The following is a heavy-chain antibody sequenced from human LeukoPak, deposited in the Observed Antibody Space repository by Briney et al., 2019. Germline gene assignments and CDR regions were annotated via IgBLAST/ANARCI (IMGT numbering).Heavy chain of an antibody. CDR1: GYSFTSYW. V-gene: IGHV5-51*01. J-gene: IGHJ4*02. Sequence: GESLKISCKGSGYSFTSYWIGWVRQMPGKGLEWMGIIYPGDSDTRYSPSFQGQVTISADKSISTAYLQWSSLKASDTAMYYCARQPVLRYFDWLAVLYFDYWGRGTLVTVSS. D-gene: IGHD3-9*01. CDR2: IYPGDSDT. CDR3: ARQPVLRYFDWLAVLYFDY.